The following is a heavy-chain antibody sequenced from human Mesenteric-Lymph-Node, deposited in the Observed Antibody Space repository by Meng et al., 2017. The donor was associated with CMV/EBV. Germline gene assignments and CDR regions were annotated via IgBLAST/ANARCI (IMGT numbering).Heavy chain of an antibody. J-gene: IGHJ4*02. Sequence: GGSLRLSCAASGFTFSSYAMSWVRQAPGKGLEWVSVIYSGGSSTYYADSVKGRFTISRDNSKNTLYLQMNSLRAEDTAVYYCAKPYSGSSRAGDYWGQGTLVTVSS. D-gene: IGHD6-6*01. CDR3: AKPYSGSSRAGDY. V-gene: IGHV3-23*03. CDR1: GFTFSSYA. CDR2: IYSGGSST.